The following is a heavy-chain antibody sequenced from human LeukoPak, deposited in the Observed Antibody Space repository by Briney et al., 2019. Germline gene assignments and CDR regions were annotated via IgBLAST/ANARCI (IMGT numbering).Heavy chain of an antibody. V-gene: IGHV1-18*01. CDR3: ARDTPGYDSPYSSSWDFDY. CDR1: GYTFTSYG. D-gene: IGHD6-13*01. CDR2: ISAYNGNT. J-gene: IGHJ4*02. Sequence: ASVKVSCKASGYTFTSYGISWVRQAPGQGLEWMGWISAYNGNTNYAQKHQGRVTMTTDTSTSTAYMELRSLRSDDTAVYYCARDTPGYDSPYSSSWDFDYWGQGTLVTVSS.